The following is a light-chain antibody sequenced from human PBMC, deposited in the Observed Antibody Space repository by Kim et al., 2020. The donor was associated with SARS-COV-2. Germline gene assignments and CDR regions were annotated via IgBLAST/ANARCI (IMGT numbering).Light chain of an antibody. V-gene: IGLV7-46*01. CDR1: TGAVTSGHY. CDR2: DTS. Sequence: QAVVTQEPSLTVSPGGTVTLTCGVSTGAVTSGHYPYWFQQKPGQAPRTLIYDTSNKHSWTPARFSGSLLGGKAAMILSGAQAEDEAEYYCLLSYRGARVFGGGTQLAVL. J-gene: IGLJ3*02. CDR3: LLSYRGARV.